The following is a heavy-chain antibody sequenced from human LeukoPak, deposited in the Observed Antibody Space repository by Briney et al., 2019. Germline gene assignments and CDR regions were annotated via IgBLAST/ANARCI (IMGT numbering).Heavy chain of an antibody. J-gene: IGHJ4*02. Sequence: GGSLRLSCAASGFTFSSYWMSWVRQAPGKGLEWVSAISGSGGSTYYADSVKGRFTISRDNSKNTLYLQMNSLRAEDTAVYYCLGGPRASPWRYSNYLYWGQGTLVTVSS. CDR1: GFTFSSYW. CDR2: ISGSGGST. CDR3: LGGPRASPWRYSNYLY. D-gene: IGHD4-11*01. V-gene: IGHV3-23*01.